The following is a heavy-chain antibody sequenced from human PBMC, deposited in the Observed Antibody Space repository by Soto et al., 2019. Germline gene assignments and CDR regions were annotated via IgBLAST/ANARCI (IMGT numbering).Heavy chain of an antibody. CDR1: GGIFSTYA. CDR2: IIPLFGTP. D-gene: IGHD3-10*01. CDR3: ARDRDYYGSGNYYNRIDF. Sequence: QVQLVQSGAEVKKPGSSVKVSCKASGGIFSTYAISWLRQAPGQGLEWMGGIIPLFGTPNYAQRFQGRVTITGDESKSTAYMELSRLRSEETAVYYCARDRDYYGSGNYYNRIDFWGQGTLVTVSS. J-gene: IGHJ4*02. V-gene: IGHV1-69*01.